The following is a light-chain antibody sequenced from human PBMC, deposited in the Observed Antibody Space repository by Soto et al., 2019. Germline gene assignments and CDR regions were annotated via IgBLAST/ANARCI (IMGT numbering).Light chain of an antibody. Sequence: QSLLTQPASDSGSPGQSISISWSGTSNDVGAYNFVSWYQQHPGGAPKLILYHVTSRPSNVSNRFSGSKSGNTPSLRISGLRSEDVADCFCGSYARTATRDGFGSGPKSTVL. CDR1: SNDVGAYNF. CDR2: HVT. V-gene: IGLV2-14*03. CDR3: GSYARTATRDG. J-gene: IGLJ1*01.